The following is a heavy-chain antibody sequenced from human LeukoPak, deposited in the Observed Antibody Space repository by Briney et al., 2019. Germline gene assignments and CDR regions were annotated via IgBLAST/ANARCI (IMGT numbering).Heavy chain of an antibody. J-gene: IGHJ4*02. CDR2: ISYDGSNK. CDR3: AKVGGMPYYFDY. Sequence: GRSLRLSCAASGFTFSSYGMHWVRQAPGKGLEWVAVISYDGSNKYYADSVKGRFTISRDNSKNTLYLQMNSLRAEDTAVYYCAKVGGMPYYFDYWGQGTLVAVSS. D-gene: IGHD2-15*01. CDR1: GFTFSSYG. V-gene: IGHV3-30*18.